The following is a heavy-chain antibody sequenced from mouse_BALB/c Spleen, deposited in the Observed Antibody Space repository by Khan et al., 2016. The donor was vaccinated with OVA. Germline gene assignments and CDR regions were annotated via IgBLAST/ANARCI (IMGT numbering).Heavy chain of an antibody. Sequence: EVQLQESGPGLVKPSQSLSLTCTVTGYSITSDYAWNWIRQFPGNNLEWMGYISYSGNTKYTPSLKSRISITRDQSKNQFFLQLNSVTIEDTATYDCARIKGGDFDYWGQGTTLTVSS. CDR3: ARIKGGDFDY. V-gene: IGHV3-2*02. CDR1: GYSITSDYA. J-gene: IGHJ2*01. CDR2: ISYSGNT.